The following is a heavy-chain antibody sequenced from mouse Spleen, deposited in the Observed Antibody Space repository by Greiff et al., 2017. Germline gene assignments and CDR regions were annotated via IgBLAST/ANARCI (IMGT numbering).Heavy chain of an antibody. CDR2: ISSGSSTI. J-gene: IGHJ3*01. CDR3: ARSSLLRLSWFAY. D-gene: IGHD1-2*01. V-gene: IGHV5-17*01. CDR1: GFTFSDYG. Sequence: EVHLVESGGGLVKPGGSLKLSCAASGFTFSDYGMHWVRQAPEKGLEWVAYISSGSSTIYYADTVKGRFTISRDNAKNTLFLQMTSLRSEDTAMYYCARSSLLRLSWFAYWGQGTLVTVSA.